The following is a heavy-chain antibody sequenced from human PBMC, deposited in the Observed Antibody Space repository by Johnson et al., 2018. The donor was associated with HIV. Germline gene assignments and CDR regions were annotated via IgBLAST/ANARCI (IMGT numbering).Heavy chain of an antibody. Sequence: QVQLVESGGGVVQPGRSLRLSCAASGFTFSSYGMHWVRQAPGKGLEWVAFIRYDGSNKYYADSVKGRFTISRDNSKNTLYLQINSLRAEDTAVYYCARNPLFSAFDIWGQGTMVTVSS. CDR3: ARNPLFSAFDI. CDR2: IRYDGSNK. D-gene: IGHD3-10*02. CDR1: GFTFSSYG. J-gene: IGHJ3*02. V-gene: IGHV3-33*08.